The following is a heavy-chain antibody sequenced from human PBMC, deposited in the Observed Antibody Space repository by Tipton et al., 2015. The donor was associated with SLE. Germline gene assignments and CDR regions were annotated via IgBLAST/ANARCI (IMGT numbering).Heavy chain of an antibody. CDR2: IYYSGST. Sequence: TLSLTCAVYGGSLSGKYWMWIRQTPGKGLEWIGYIYYSGSTNYNPSLKSRVTISVDTSKNQFSLNLTSVTTADTAIYYCARVPIGYTTKGFDYWGRGTLVTVSS. CDR3: ARVPIGYTTKGFDY. V-gene: IGHV4-59*01. D-gene: IGHD5-12*01. J-gene: IGHJ4*02. CDR1: GGSLSGKY.